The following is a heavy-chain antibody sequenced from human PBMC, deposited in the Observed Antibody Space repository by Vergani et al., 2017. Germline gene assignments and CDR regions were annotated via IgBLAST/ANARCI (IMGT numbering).Heavy chain of an antibody. D-gene: IGHD3-10*01. CDR2: IYYSGST. J-gene: IGHJ5*02. Sequence: QLQLQESGPGLVKPSETLSLTCTVSGGSISSSSYYWGWIRQPPGKGLEWIGSIYYSGSTYYNTSLKSRVTISVETSKNQFALKLRAVAAAATAVYYCASVLTMVRGVSKPNWFDPWGQGTLVTVSS. CDR3: ASVLTMVRGVSKPNWFDP. CDR1: GGSISSSSYY. V-gene: IGHV4-39*01.